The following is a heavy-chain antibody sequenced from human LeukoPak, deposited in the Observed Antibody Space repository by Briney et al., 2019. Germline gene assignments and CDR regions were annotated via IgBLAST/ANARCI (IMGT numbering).Heavy chain of an antibody. V-gene: IGHV3-33*03. Sequence: PGGSLRLSCAASGFTFSNYGMHWVRQAPGKGLEWLAVIWHDGSNKYYAGSVKGRFTISRDNSKNTLYLQMHSLRAEDTALYYCANNFDYWGQGTLVTVSS. CDR1: GFTFSNYG. J-gene: IGHJ4*02. CDR3: ANNFDY. CDR2: IWHDGSNK.